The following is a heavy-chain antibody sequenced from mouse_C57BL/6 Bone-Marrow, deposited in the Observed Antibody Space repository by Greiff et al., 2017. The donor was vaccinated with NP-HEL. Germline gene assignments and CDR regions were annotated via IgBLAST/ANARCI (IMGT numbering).Heavy chain of an antibody. Sequence: VQRVESGAELMKPGASVKLSCKATGYTFTGYWIEWVKQRPGHGLEWIGEILPGSGSTNYNEKFKGKATFTADTASNTAYMQLSSLTTEDSAIYYGARWAPYGNYGWVAYWGQGTLVTVSA. CDR1: GYTFTGYW. D-gene: IGHD2-1*01. J-gene: IGHJ3*01. CDR2: ILPGSGST. V-gene: IGHV1-9*01. CDR3: ARWAPYGNYGWVAY.